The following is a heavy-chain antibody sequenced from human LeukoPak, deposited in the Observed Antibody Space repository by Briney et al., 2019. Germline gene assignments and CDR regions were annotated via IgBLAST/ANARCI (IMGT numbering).Heavy chain of an antibody. Sequence: SETLSLTCTVSGGSINTYYWSWIRQPPGKGLEWIGYIYYSGSTNYNPSLKSRVTISVDTSKNQFSLKLTSMTAADTAVYYCARGGGFDCWGQGTLVTVSS. CDR3: ARGGGFDC. CDR1: GGSINTYY. J-gene: IGHJ4*02. D-gene: IGHD3-16*01. V-gene: IGHV4-59*01. CDR2: IYYSGST.